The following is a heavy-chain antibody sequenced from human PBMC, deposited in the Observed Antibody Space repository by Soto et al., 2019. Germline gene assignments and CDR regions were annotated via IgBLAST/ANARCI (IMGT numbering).Heavy chain of an antibody. Sequence: ASETLSLTCALYGGSFDGYYWSWIRQSPGKGLEWIGEIHHSGSTKYNPSLKSRVSLSVDTSTKQFSLKMTSMTAADRGVYYCARGALGWGSGYEDPYYYYGMDVWGQGTTVTVSS. CDR1: GGSFDGYY. CDR3: ARGALGWGSGYEDPYYYYGMDV. CDR2: IHHSGST. D-gene: IGHD5-12*01. V-gene: IGHV4-34*01. J-gene: IGHJ6*02.